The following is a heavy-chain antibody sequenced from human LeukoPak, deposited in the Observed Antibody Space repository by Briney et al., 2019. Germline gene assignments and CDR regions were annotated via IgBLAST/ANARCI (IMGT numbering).Heavy chain of an antibody. D-gene: IGHD3-22*01. CDR3: AKGYYDSSGFDY. J-gene: IGHJ4*02. V-gene: IGHV3-30*18. CDR2: ISYDGSNK. Sequence: PGGSLRLSCAASGFTFSSYGMHWVRQAPGKGLEWVAVISYDGSNKYYADSVKGRFTISRDNSKNTLYLQMNSLRAEDTAVYYCAKGYYDSSGFDYWGQGTQVTVSS. CDR1: GFTFSSYG.